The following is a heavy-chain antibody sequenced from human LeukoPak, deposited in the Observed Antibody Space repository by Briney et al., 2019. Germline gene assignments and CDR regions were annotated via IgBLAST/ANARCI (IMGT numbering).Heavy chain of an antibody. J-gene: IGHJ4*02. D-gene: IGHD1-26*01. Sequence: PSETLSLTCTVSGGSISNYYWSWIRQPPGKGLEWIGYIYYSGSTNYNPSLKSRITISLDTSKNQFSLKLSSVTAADTAVYYCARRRERRRTDRFDYFDYWGQGALVAVSS. V-gene: IGHV4-59*08. CDR1: GGSISNYY. CDR3: ARRRERRRTDRFDYFDY. CDR2: IYYSGST.